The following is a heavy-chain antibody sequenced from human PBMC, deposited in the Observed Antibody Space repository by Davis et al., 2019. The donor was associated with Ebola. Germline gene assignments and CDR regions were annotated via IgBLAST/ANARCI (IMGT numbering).Heavy chain of an antibody. CDR3: AHVEETAKICPFDY. Sequence: SGPTLVKPTQTLTLTCSFSGFSLTTSGEAVGWIRQPPGKALEWLALIYWDDDKRYSPSLKNRLTISKDTSRNQVVLTMTNMDPTDTATYYCAHVEETAKICPFDYWGQGTLVTVSS. V-gene: IGHV2-5*02. CDR2: IYWDDDK. CDR1: GFSLTTSGEA. J-gene: IGHJ4*02. D-gene: IGHD3-3*01.